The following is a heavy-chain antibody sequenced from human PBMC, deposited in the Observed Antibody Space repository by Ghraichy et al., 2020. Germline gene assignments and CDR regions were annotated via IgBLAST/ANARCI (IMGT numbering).Heavy chain of an antibody. V-gene: IGHV3-53*05. CDR1: GFTVSSNY. CDR2: IYSGGDT. J-gene: IGHJ6*02. D-gene: IGHD6-13*01. Sequence: GGSLRLSCAASGFTVSSNYMSWVRQAPGKGLEWVSVIYSGGDTHYADSVKGRFTISRDDARNSLYLQMNSLRPEDTALYYCAKDTRPGTEVVGWYGMDVWGQGTTVTVSS. CDR3: AKDTRPGTEVVGWYGMDV.